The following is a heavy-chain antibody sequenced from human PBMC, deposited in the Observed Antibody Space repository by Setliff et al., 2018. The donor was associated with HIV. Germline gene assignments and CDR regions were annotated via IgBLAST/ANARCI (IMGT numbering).Heavy chain of an antibody. D-gene: IGHD2-15*01. Sequence: SETLSLTCTVSGQFISDGYYWGWIRQPPGKGLYWIGSVYHSGKTYYNPSLKSRVTMSADTSKNQISMMLRSITAADPAVYYCAKHDIGEGSCFDPWGQGSLVTVSS. CDR2: VYHSGKT. J-gene: IGHJ5*02. V-gene: IGHV4-38-2*02. CDR3: AKHDIGEGSCFDP. CDR1: GQFISDGYY.